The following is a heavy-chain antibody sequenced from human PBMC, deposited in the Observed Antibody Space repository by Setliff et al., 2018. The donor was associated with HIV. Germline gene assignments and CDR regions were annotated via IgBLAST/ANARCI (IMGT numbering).Heavy chain of an antibody. CDR2: IYPQDSDT. V-gene: IGHV5-51*01. CDR1: GYSFSNNW. J-gene: IGHJ3*02. D-gene: IGHD2-8*01. CDR3: ARHTIDISLLVVQDPGPLDI. Sequence: PGESLKISCTGSGYSFSNNWIAWVRQMPGKGLESVGIIYPQDSDTRYSPSFEGHVTISADKSRYTAYLQWGSLKASDTAIYYCARHTIDISLLVVQDPGPLDIWGRGTVVTVPS.